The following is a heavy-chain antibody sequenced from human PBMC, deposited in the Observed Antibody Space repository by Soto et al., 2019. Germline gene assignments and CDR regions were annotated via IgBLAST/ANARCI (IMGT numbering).Heavy chain of an antibody. Sequence: QVQVVQSGAEVKKPGASVKVSCKASGYTFTSYAMHWVRQAPGQRLEWMGWINTAKGYTKYSQMFQGRVTIARDTSANTAYMELSSLSSEDTAAYYCVRGSSSATTFYFDLWGRGTLVTVSS. D-gene: IGHD4-17*01. CDR2: INTAKGYT. CDR1: GYTFTSYA. V-gene: IGHV1-3*04. J-gene: IGHJ2*01. CDR3: VRGSSSATTFYFDL.